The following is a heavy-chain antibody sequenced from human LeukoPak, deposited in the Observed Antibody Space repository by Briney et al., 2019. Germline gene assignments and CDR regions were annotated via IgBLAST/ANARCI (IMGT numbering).Heavy chain of an antibody. D-gene: IGHD3-9*01. Sequence: PGGSLRLSCAASGFTFSNYAMTWVRQAPGKGLEWVSAISGSDSTYYTDSVKGRFIISRDNSKNMLYLQMTSLRADDTAVYYYAKDQIPSYYDFMTGYYRSDAFDIWGQGTMVTVSS. J-gene: IGHJ3*02. CDR3: AKDQIPSYYDFMTGYYRSDAFDI. CDR1: GFTFSNYA. V-gene: IGHV3-23*01. CDR2: ISGSDST.